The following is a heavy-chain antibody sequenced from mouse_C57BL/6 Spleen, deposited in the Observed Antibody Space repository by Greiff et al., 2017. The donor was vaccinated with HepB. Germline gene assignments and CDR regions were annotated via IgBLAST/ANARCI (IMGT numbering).Heavy chain of an antibody. CDR3: ARVYSNLGAMDY. CDR2: ISDGGSYT. D-gene: IGHD2-5*01. J-gene: IGHJ4*01. V-gene: IGHV5-4*03. Sequence: EVKLVESGGGLVKPGGSLKLSCAASGFTFSSYAMSWVRQTPEKRLEWVATISDGGSYTYYPDNVKGRFTISRDNAKNNLYLQMSHLKSEDTAMYYCARVYSNLGAMDYWGQGTSVTVSS. CDR1: GFTFSSYA.